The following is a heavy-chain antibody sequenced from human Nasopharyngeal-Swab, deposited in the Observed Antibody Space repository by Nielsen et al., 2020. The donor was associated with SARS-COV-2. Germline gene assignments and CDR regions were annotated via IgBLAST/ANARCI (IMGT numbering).Heavy chain of an antibody. D-gene: IGHD3-22*01. V-gene: IGHV3-9*01. J-gene: IGHJ2*01. CDR1: GFTLDVYA. CDR2: ISWNSGSI. CDR3: AKAGGYPRGIWYFDF. Sequence: GGSLRLSCAASGFTLDVYAMHWVRQVPGKGLEWVSGISWNSGSIGYADSVKGRFTISRDNAKNSLYLQMNSLRAEDTSLYYCAKAGGYPRGIWYFDFWGRGTLVTVSS.